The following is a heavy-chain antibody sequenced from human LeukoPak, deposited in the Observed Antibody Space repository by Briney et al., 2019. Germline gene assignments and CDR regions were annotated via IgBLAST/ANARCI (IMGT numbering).Heavy chain of an antibody. CDR1: GFTVSSNY. Sequence: PGGSLTLSCSASGFTVSSNYMSWVRQAPGKELEWVSVIYSGGSTYYADSVKGRFTISRDNSKNTLYLQMNSLRAEDTAVYYCARDCRGSLDYWGQGTLVTVSS. CDR3: ARDCRGSLDY. D-gene: IGHD1-26*01. J-gene: IGHJ4*02. V-gene: IGHV3-53*01. CDR2: IYSGGST.